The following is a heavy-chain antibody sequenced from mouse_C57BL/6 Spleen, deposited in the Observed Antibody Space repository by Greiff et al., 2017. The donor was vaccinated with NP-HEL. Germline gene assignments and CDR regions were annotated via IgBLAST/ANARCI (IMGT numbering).Heavy chain of an antibody. CDR2: ISYDGSN. Sequence: EVQLQQSGPGLVKPSQSLSLTCSVTGYSITSGYYWNWIRQFPGNKLEWMGYISYDGSNNYNPSLKNRISITRDTSKNQFFLKLTSVTTEDTATYYCASYYSNYFSYWYFDVWGTGTTVTVSS. V-gene: IGHV3-6*01. CDR3: ASYYSNYFSYWYFDV. D-gene: IGHD2-5*01. CDR1: GYSITSGYY. J-gene: IGHJ1*03.